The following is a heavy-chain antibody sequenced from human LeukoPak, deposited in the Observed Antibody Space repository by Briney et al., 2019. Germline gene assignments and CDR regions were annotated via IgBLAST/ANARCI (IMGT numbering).Heavy chain of an antibody. CDR3: ARDWGLPASYFDY. CDR2: IYGSGNT. CDR1: GASISSWY. J-gene: IGHJ4*02. D-gene: IGHD3-16*01. Sequence: SETLSLTCTVSGASISSWYWSWIRQPPGKGLEWIGYIYGSGNTNYNPSLKSRVTVSVDTSKNQFSLRLRSVTAADTAVYYCARDWGLPASYFDYWGQGTLVTVSS. V-gene: IGHV4-59*12.